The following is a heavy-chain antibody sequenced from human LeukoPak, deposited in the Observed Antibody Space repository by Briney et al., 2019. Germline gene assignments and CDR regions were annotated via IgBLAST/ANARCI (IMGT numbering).Heavy chain of an antibody. Sequence: GGSLRLSCAASGFNFSTYGMHWVRQAPGKGLEWVAVIWYDGANKYYTDSVKGRFTISRDTSKNTLFLQMNSLRVEDTAVYYCAAAWKEGWLDPWGQGTLVTVSS. D-gene: IGHD1-1*01. V-gene: IGHV3-33*01. CDR3: AAAWKEGWLDP. CDR1: GFNFSTYG. J-gene: IGHJ5*02. CDR2: IWYDGANK.